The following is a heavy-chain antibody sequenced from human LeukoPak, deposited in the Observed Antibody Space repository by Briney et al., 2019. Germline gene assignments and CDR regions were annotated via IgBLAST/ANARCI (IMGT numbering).Heavy chain of an antibody. CDR1: GFTFSSYS. CDR3: ARAPYYGSGSYYIPDAFDI. J-gene: IGHJ3*02. CDR2: ISSSSSYI. V-gene: IGHV3-21*01. Sequence: GGSLRLSCAASGFTFSSYSMNWVRQAPGKGLEWVLSISSSSSYIYYADSVKGRFTISRDNAKNSLYLQMNSLRAEDTAVYYCARAPYYGSGSYYIPDAFDIWGQGTMVTVSS. D-gene: IGHD3-10*01.